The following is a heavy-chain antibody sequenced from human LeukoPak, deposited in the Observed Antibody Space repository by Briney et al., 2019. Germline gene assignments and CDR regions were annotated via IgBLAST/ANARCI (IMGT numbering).Heavy chain of an antibody. J-gene: IGHJ4*02. CDR3: ARGQTTVTN. CDR1: GFPLSNYR. D-gene: IGHD4-17*01. CDR2: IKQYGSEK. V-gene: IGHV3-7*03. Sequence: GGSLRLSCAASGFPLSNYRMSSVRQARGKGLEWVANIKQYGSEKYYVDSVKGRFTISRDNAKNSLYLQMNSLRAEDTAVYYCARGQTTVTNWGQGTLVTVSS.